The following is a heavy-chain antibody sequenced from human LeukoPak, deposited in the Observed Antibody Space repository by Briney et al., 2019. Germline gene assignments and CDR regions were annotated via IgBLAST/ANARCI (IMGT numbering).Heavy chain of an antibody. D-gene: IGHD6-19*01. CDR3: ARALSSGWYVNWFDP. Sequence: GGSLRLSCAGSGFSFSSFALNWVRQAPGKGLEFVAHINRDATFTSYADPVRGRFTISRDNAKNSLYLQMNSLRDEDTAVYYCARALSSGWYVNWFDPWGQGTLVTVSS. V-gene: IGHV3-21*05. J-gene: IGHJ5*02. CDR1: GFSFSSFA. CDR2: INRDATFT.